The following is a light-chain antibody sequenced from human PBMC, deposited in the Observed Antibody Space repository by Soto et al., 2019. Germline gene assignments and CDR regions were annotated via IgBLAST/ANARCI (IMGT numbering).Light chain of an antibody. J-gene: IGKJ1*01. V-gene: IGKV1-12*01. CDR2: TAY. CDR1: QGVSTC. CDR3: QQADSIPIT. Sequence: DIQMTQSPSSVSASVGDRVTITCRASQGVSTCLAWYQQKPGKAHNLLIYTAYSLQSGVQSRFSGSGSGTDFTLTIKGLQPEDFATYYCQQADSIPITFGQGTRVDIK.